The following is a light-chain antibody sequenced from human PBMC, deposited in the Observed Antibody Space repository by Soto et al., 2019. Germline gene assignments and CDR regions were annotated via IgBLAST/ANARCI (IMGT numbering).Light chain of an antibody. V-gene: IGKV3-11*01. CDR3: QQRSNWPLT. Sequence: EIVLTQSPATLSLSPGERATLSCRASQSVGSYLAWYQQKTDQDPRLLIYDASNRTTGIPARFSGSGSGIEFSLTIISREAEDVAVYYCQQRSNWPLTFGGGTKVEIK. CDR1: QSVGSY. CDR2: DAS. J-gene: IGKJ4*01.